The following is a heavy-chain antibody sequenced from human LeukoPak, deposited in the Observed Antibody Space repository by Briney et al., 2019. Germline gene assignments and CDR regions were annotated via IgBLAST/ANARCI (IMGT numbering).Heavy chain of an antibody. J-gene: IGHJ4*02. Sequence: GGSLTLSCAASGFTFSSYEMNWVRQAPGKGLEWVSYISSSGSTIYYADSVKGRFTISRDNAKNSLYLQMNSLRAEDTAVYYCALAPMTTVTSFDYWGQGTLVTVSS. CDR2: ISSSGSTI. V-gene: IGHV3-48*03. CDR1: GFTFSSYE. CDR3: ALAPMTTVTSFDY. D-gene: IGHD4-17*01.